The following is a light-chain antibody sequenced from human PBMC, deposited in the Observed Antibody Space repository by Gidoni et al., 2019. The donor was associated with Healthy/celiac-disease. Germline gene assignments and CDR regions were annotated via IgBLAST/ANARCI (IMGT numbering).Light chain of an antibody. CDR3: QQLNSYPLIT. CDR1: QAISSY. CDR2: AAS. J-gene: IGKJ5*01. Sequence: IQLTPSPSSLSASVGDRVTITCRSSQAISSYLAWYQQKPGKAPKLLIYAASTLQSGVPSRFSGSGSGTDFTLTISSLQPEDFATYYCQQLNSYPLITFGQGTRLEIK. V-gene: IGKV1-9*01.